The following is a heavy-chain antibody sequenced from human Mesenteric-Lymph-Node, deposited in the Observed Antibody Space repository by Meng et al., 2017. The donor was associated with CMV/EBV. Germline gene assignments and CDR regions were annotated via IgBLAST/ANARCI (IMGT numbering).Heavy chain of an antibody. D-gene: IGHD2-15*01. CDR3: ARRGGRGSGGWFDP. CDR1: GFTFDDYA. Sequence: GGSLRLSCAASGFTFDDYAMHWVRQAPGKGLEWVSGISWNSGSIGYADSVKGRFTISRDNAKNSLYLQMNSLRAEDMALYYCARRGGRGSGGWFDPWGQGTLVTVSS. V-gene: IGHV3-9*03. J-gene: IGHJ5*02. CDR2: ISWNSGSI.